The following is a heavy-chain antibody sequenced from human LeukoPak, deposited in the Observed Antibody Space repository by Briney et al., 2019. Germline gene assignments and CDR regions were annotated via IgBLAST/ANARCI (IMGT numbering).Heavy chain of an antibody. V-gene: IGHV3-23*01. CDR2: ISGSGGTT. D-gene: IGHD3-9*01. CDR1: GFTFSTYA. CDR3: ATGILTGYGY. J-gene: IGHJ4*02. Sequence: PGGSLRLSCAASGFTFSTYAMSWVRQAPGKGLECVSVISGSGGTTFYADSVKGRFTISRDNAKNSLYLQMNSLRAEDTAVYYCATGILTGYGYWGQGTLVTVSS.